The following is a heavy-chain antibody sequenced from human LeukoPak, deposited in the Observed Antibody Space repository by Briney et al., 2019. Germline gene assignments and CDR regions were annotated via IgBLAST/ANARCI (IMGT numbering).Heavy chain of an antibody. CDR1: GGSISSYY. J-gene: IGHJ6*02. CDR3: ARGHHILTGYRYSGMDV. D-gene: IGHD3-9*01. V-gene: IGHV4-59*01. CDR2: IYYSGST. Sequence: SETLSLTCTVSGGSISSYYWSWIRQPPGKGLEWIGYIYYSGSTNYNPSLKSRVTISADTSKNQFSLKLSSVTAADTAVYYCARGHHILTGYRYSGMDVRGQGTTVTVSS.